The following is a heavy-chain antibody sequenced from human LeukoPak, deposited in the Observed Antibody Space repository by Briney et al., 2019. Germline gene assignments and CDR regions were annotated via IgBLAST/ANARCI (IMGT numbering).Heavy chain of an antibody. Sequence: PGGSLRPSCAASGFTVSSYEFYWVRQAPGKGLEWVSYISSDGTTIKYADSVKGRFTISRDDAKRSLYLQMNGLRADDMAIYYCGAARQYVGAFDIWGQGTVVTVSS. D-gene: IGHD3-16*01. J-gene: IGHJ3*02. CDR2: ISSDGTTI. V-gene: IGHV3-48*03. CDR3: GAARQYVGAFDI. CDR1: GFTVSSYE.